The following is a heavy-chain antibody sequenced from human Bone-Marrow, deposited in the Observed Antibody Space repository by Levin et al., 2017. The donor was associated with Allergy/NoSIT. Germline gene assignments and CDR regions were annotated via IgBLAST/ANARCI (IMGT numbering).Heavy chain of an antibody. CDR3: ASVTYSAYDYFDY. D-gene: IGHD5-12*01. J-gene: IGHJ4*02. CDR1: GYTFTDYY. CDR2: IHPNSGGT. Sequence: GGSLRLSCKASGYTFTDYYMHWVRQAPGQGLEWMGWIHPNSGGTKYAQKFQGRVTMTRDTSISTAYMELSRLRSDDTAIYYCASVTYSAYDYFDYWGQGTLVTVSS. V-gene: IGHV1-2*02.